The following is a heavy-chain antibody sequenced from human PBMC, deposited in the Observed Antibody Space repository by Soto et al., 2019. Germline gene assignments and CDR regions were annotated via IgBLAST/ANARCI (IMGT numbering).Heavy chain of an antibody. V-gene: IGHV4-34*01. J-gene: IGHJ6*02. Sequence: ETLSLTCAVYGGSFSGYYWSWIRQPPGKGLEWIGEINHSGSTNYNPSLKSRVTISVDTSKNQFSLKLSSVTAADTAVYYCARGGPGLSRIYYYYGMDVWGQGTTVTVSS. CDR3: ARGGPGLSRIYYYYGMDV. CDR2: INHSGST. D-gene: IGHD2-15*01. CDR1: GGSFSGYY.